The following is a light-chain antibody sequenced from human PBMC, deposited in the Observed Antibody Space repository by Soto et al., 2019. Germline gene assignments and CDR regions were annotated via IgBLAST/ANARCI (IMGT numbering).Light chain of an antibody. CDR1: SSDVGGYNY. Sequence: QSALTQPASVSGSPGQSITISCTGTSSDVGGYNYVAWYQQHPDKAPKLMIYNVSNRPSGVSNRFSGSKSGNTASLTISGLQAEDEADYYCTSYTNRYTYVFGTGTKLTVL. CDR3: TSYTNRYTYV. J-gene: IGLJ1*01. V-gene: IGLV2-14*01. CDR2: NVS.